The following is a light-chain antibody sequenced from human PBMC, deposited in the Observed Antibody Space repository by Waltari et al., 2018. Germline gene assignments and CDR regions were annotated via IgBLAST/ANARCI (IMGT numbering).Light chain of an antibody. Sequence: FMLTQPHSVSESPGKTVTISCTGSNGYIATNYVQWYQQRPGSAPTTVIYADDQRPSGVPDLFSGSIDSSSNSASLTISGLKTEDEADYYCQSYDSTTVVFGGGTKLTVI. V-gene: IGLV6-57*02. CDR3: QSYDSTTVV. J-gene: IGLJ2*01. CDR2: ADD. CDR1: NGYIATNY.